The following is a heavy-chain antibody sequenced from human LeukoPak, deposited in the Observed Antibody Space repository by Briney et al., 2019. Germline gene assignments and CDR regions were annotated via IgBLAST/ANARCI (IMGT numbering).Heavy chain of an antibody. D-gene: IGHD5-12*01. CDR2: ISSSGSTI. CDR1: GFIFSDYY. CDR3: ARGIRGYSGLVVH. J-gene: IGHJ4*02. Sequence: GGSLRLSRAASGFIFSDYYMSWIRQAPGKGLEWVSYISSSGSTIDYADSVKGRFTISRDNAKKSLYLQMNSLRAEDTAVYYCARGIRGYSGLVVHWGQGTLVTVSS. V-gene: IGHV3-11*04.